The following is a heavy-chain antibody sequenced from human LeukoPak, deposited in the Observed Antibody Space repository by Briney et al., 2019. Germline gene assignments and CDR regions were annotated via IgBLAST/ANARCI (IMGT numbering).Heavy chain of an antibody. J-gene: IGHJ4*02. CDR3: TTDTYSSSWNFDY. D-gene: IGHD6-13*01. V-gene: IGHV3-15*01. CDR1: GFIFSNAW. CDR2: IKSKTDGGTT. Sequence: GGSLRLSCAASGFIFSNAWMSWVRQAPGKGLEWVGRIKSKTDGGTTDYAAPVKGRFTISRDDSKNTLYLQMNSLKTEDIAVYYCTTDTYSSSWNFDYWGQGTLVTVSS.